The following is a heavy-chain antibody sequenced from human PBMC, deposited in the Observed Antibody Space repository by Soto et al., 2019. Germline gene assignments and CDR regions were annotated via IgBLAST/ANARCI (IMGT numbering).Heavy chain of an antibody. CDR1: GFTFSDHY. CDR3: VRTMTTVTPHNMDV. V-gene: IGHV3-72*01. Sequence: GGSLRLSCAASGFTFSDHYMDWVRQAPGKGLEWVGRSRNRANSYTTAYAASVKGRFTISRDDSQNSLHLQMDSLQSEDTAVYYCVRTMTTVTPHNMDVWGKGTTVTVSS. D-gene: IGHD4-17*01. CDR2: SRNRANSYTT. J-gene: IGHJ6*03.